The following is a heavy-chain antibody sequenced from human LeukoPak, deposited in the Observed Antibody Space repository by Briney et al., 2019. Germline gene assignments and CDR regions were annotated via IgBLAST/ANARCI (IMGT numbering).Heavy chain of an antibody. Sequence: ASVKVSCKASGYTFTDYYMNWVRQAPGQGLEWMGWINPNSGGTNYAQKFQGRVTMTRDTFISTAYMELSRLRSDDTAVYYCARLTRQGRAFDIWGQGTMVTVSS. CDR1: GYTFTDYY. CDR3: ARLTRQGRAFDI. V-gene: IGHV1-2*02. CDR2: INPNSGGT. D-gene: IGHD3-10*01. J-gene: IGHJ3*02.